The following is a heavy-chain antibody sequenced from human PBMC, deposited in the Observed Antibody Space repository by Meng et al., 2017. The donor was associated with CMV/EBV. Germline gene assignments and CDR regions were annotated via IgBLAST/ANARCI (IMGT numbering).Heavy chain of an antibody. J-gene: IGHJ6*02. CDR3: ARDCSSTTGGMDV. CDR1: GFTFSSYW. CDR2: IKQDGSEK. Sequence: GESLKISCAASGFTFSSYWMSWVRQAPGKGLEWVANIKQDGSEKYYVDSVKGRFTISGDNAKNSLYLQMNSLRAEDTTVYYCARDCSSTTGGMDVWGQGTTVTVSS. V-gene: IGHV3-7*01. D-gene: IGHD2-2*01.